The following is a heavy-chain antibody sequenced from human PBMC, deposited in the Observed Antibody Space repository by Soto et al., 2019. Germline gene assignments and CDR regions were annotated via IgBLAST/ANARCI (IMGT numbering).Heavy chain of an antibody. Sequence: PGPTLVNPTQTLTLTCTFSGFSLSTSGVGVGWIRQPPGKALEWLALIYWNDDKRYSPSLKSRLTITKDTSKNQVVLTMTNMDPVDTATYYCAHLDYYAPGGYFDYWGQGTLVTVSS. CDR2: IYWNDDK. CDR1: GFSLSTSGVG. V-gene: IGHV2-5*01. J-gene: IGHJ4*02. CDR3: AHLDYYAPGGYFDY. D-gene: IGHD3-10*01.